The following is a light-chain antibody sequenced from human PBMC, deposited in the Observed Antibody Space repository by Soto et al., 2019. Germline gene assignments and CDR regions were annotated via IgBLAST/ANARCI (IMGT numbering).Light chain of an antibody. V-gene: IGKV1-39*01. CDR1: QSISTY. CDR2: AAS. Sequence: DIQMTQSPSSLSASVGDRVSITCRASQSISTYLNWYQQKPGKVPRLLIYAASSLHSGVPSRFSGSGSGTDFTLTISSLQPEDFATYYCQQSYIAPWTFGQGTKVEIK. CDR3: QQSYIAPWT. J-gene: IGKJ1*01.